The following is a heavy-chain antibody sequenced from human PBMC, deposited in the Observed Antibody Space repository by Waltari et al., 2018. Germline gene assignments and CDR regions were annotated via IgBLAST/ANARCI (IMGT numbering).Heavy chain of an antibody. CDR3: ARVFVYGANSGKRPMDV. CDR2: VSWKSGNL. CDR1: GFSFDDYA. D-gene: IGHD4-17*01. Sequence: EVQLVESGGGLVQPGRSLRLSCAASGFSFDDYAMHWVRQAPGKGLVWVAGVSWKSGNLGYADSVQGRFTISRDDAKNSLYLQMNSLRNEDTAVYFCARVFVYGANSGKRPMDVWGKGTTVTVSS. V-gene: IGHV3-9*01. J-gene: IGHJ6*03.